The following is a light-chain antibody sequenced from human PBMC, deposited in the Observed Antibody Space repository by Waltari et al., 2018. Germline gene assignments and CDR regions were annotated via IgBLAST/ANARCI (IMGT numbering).Light chain of an antibody. Sequence: IQLTQSPSSLSASVGDRVTITCRASQGVSSYLAWYQQKPGKAPKLLIYAASTLQSVVPSRFSGSGFGTEFTLTISSLQPEDFATYYCQQLNSYPPVTFGPGTRVEIK. J-gene: IGKJ3*01. V-gene: IGKV1-9*01. CDR3: QQLNSYPPVT. CDR1: QGVSSY. CDR2: AAS.